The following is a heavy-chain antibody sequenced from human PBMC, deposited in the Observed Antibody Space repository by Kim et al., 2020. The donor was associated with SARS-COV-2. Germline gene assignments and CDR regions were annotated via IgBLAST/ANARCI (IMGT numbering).Heavy chain of an antibody. CDR1: GFTFSSYS. V-gene: IGHV3-21*01. CDR2: ISSSSSYI. Sequence: GGSLRLSCAASGFTFSSYSMNWVRQAPGKGLEWVSSISSSSSYIYYADSVKGRFTISRDNAKNSLYLQMNSLRAEDTAVYYCARELGAETSSWALDYWGQGTLVTVSS. J-gene: IGHJ4*02. D-gene: IGHD6-13*01. CDR3: ARELGAETSSWALDY.